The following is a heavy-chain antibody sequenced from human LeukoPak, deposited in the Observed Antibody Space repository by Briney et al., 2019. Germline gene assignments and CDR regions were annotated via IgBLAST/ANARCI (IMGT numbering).Heavy chain of an antibody. CDR2: ISSSSSYI. CDR1: GFTFSSYS. D-gene: IGHD1-1*01. CDR3: ARSHEVLECYFDY. V-gene: IGHV3-21*01. Sequence: GGSLRLSCAASGFTFSSYSMNWVRQAPGKGLEWVSSISSSSSYIYYADSVKGRFTISRDNAKNSLYLQMNSLRAEDTAVYYCARSHEVLECYFDYWGQRTLVTVSS. J-gene: IGHJ4*02.